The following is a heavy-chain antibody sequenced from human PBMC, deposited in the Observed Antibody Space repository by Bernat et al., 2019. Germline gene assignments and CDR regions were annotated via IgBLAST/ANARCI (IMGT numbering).Heavy chain of an antibody. CDR1: GFIFSSYS. Sequence: EVQLVESGGGLVKPGGSLRLSCAASGFIFSSYSMNWVRQAPGKGLEWVSSISSSSSYIYYADSMKGRFTISRDNAKNSLYLQMNSLRAEDTAVYYCARALGVGVTRICDVFDIWGQGTMVTVSS. D-gene: IGHD1-26*01. CDR3: ARALGVGVTRICDVFDI. CDR2: ISSSSSYI. J-gene: IGHJ3*02. V-gene: IGHV3-21*01.